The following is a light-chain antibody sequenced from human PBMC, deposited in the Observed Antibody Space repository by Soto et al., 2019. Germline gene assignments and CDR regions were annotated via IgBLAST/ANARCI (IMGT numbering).Light chain of an antibody. CDR2: RAS. Sequence: EIVMTQSPATLSVSPGERATLSCRASQSISSNLAWYQQKPGQAPRLLIYRASTRASGIPARFSGSGSGTEFTLTISSLQSVDFAVYYCQHYNNWPPWTFGQGTKVEIK. J-gene: IGKJ1*01. CDR3: QHYNNWPPWT. CDR1: QSISSN. V-gene: IGKV3D-15*01.